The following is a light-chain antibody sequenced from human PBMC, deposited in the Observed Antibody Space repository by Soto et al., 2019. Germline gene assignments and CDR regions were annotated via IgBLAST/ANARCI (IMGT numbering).Light chain of an antibody. Sequence: DIVMTQSPDSLAVSLGGRATINCKSSQSGLYSANNKNSLAWYKQKPGQPPKLLIYWASTRESGVPDRFSGSGSGTDCTLTSRSLLVEDVAVYYCQHNYSTPPAFGQGTKVEL. CDR1: QSGLYSANNKNS. CDR3: QHNYSTPPA. CDR2: WAS. J-gene: IGKJ1*01. V-gene: IGKV4-1*01.